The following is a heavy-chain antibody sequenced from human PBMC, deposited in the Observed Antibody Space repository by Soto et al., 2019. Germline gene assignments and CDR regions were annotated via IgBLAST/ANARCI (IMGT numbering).Heavy chain of an antibody. J-gene: IGHJ3*01. CDR1: GGTFSSYA. CDR3: YFGGDSWGGAFGC. V-gene: IGHV1-69*05. D-gene: IGHD2-21*02. CDR2: IIPIFGTA. Sequence: QVQLVQSGAEVKKPGSSVKVSCKASGGTFSSYAISWVRQAPGQGLEWMGGIIPIFGTANYAQKFQGRVTITTEESTSTAYMELSSLRSEDTAVYCCYFGGDSWGGAFGCWGQGTMVTVSS.